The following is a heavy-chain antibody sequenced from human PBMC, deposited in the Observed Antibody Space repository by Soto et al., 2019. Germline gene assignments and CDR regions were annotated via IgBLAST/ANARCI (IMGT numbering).Heavy chain of an antibody. J-gene: IGHJ4*02. CDR2: INPNSGYT. V-gene: IGHV1-2*02. CDR3: TAATAGFEY. Sequence: ASVKVSCKASGYTFTGYLIHWVRQAPGQGLEWMGCINPNSGYTVYAQKFQGRVTMTRDTSITTAYMDLSSLISDDTAVYYCTAATAGFEYWGLGRMVTVSS. CDR1: GYTFTGYL. D-gene: IGHD2-21*02.